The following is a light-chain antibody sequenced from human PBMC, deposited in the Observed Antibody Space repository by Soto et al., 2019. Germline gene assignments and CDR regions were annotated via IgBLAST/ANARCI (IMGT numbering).Light chain of an antibody. Sequence: DIQMTQSPSTLSASVGDRVTITCRASQSINYWLAWYQQKPGKGPKLLIYKASTLRNGVPSRFRGSGSGTDFTLTISSLQHADFATCYCQQRKSHFNSFGQETKLEMK. CDR3: QQRKSHFNS. V-gene: IGKV1-5*03. J-gene: IGKJ2*03. CDR2: KAS. CDR1: QSINYW.